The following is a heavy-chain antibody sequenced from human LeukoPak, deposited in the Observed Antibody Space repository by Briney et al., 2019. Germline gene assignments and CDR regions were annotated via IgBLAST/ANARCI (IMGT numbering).Heavy chain of an antibody. Sequence: ASVKVSCKASGYTFTGYYMHWVRQAPGQGLEWMGRINPNSGGTNYAQKFQGRVTMTRDTSTSTAYMELSRLRSDDTAVYYCARVSGWHNWFDPWGQGTLVTVSS. D-gene: IGHD6-19*01. CDR3: ARVSGWHNWFDP. CDR2: INPNSGGT. J-gene: IGHJ5*02. CDR1: GYTFTGYY. V-gene: IGHV1-2*06.